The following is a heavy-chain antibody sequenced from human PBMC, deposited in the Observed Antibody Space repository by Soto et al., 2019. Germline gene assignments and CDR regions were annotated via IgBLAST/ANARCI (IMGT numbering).Heavy chain of an antibody. V-gene: IGHV3-7*01. J-gene: IGHJ4*02. Sequence: PGGSLRLSCAASGFTFSSYGMHWVRQAPGKGLEWVASINQDGSVTYYLDSVKGRFAISRDNAKNSLYLQMDSLRLDDAAVYYCAREAYWGQGTVVTVSS. CDR2: INQDGSVT. CDR3: AREAY. CDR1: GFTFSSYG.